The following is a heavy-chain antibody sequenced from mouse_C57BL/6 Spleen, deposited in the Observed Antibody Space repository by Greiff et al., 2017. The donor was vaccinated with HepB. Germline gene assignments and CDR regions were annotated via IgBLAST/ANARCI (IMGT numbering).Heavy chain of an antibody. V-gene: IGHV1-15*01. CDR2: IDPETGGT. J-gene: IGHJ3*01. CDR3: TRWGDYGGAWFAY. D-gene: IGHD2-13*01. Sequence: QVQLKQSGAELVRPGASVTLSCKASGYTFTDYEMHWVKQTPVHGLEWIGAIDPETGGTAYNQKFKGKAILTADKSSSTAYMELRSLTSEDSAVYYCTRWGDYGGAWFAYWGQGTLVTVSA. CDR1: GYTFTDYE.